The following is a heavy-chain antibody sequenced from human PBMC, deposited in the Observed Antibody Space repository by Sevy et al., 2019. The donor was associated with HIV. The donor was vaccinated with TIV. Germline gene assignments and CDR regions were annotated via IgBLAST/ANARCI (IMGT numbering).Heavy chain of an antibody. D-gene: IGHD3-22*01. V-gene: IGHV3-48*03. Sequence: GGSLRLSCTASGFTFSSYEMNWVRQAPGKGLEWVSNIISSGSSKYYADSVKGRFTISRDNAKNSLFLQMNSLRAEDTAVYYCARGPHHYYDSSAFFDYWGQGTLVTVSS. J-gene: IGHJ4*02. CDR2: IISSGSSK. CDR3: ARGPHHYYDSSAFFDY. CDR1: GFTFSSYE.